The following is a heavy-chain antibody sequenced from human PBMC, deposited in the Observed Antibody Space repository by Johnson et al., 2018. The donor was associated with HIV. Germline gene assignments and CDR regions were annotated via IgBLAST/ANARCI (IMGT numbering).Heavy chain of an antibody. V-gene: IGHV3-30*04. CDR3: AKVLIVATGERAFDI. J-gene: IGHJ3*02. CDR1: GFTLSSYP. CDR2: ISYDGSNK. D-gene: IGHD5-12*01. Sequence: QMQLVESGGGLVQPGGSLRLSCAASGFTLSSYPMHWVRQAPGKGLQWVAVISYDGSNKYFADSVKGRFTISRDNSKNTLYLQMNSLRAEDTAVYYCAKVLIVATGERAFDIWGQGTMVTVSS.